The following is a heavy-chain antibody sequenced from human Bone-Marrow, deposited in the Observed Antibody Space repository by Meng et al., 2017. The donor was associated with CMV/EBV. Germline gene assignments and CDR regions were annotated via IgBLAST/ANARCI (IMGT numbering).Heavy chain of an antibody. J-gene: IGHJ5*02. Sequence: SQTLSLTCAVYGGSFSGYYWSWIRQPPGKGLEWIGEINHSGSTNYNPSLKSRVTIPVDTSKNQFPLKLSSVTAADTAVYYCARRHYDFWSGYNGFDPWGQGTLVTVSS. CDR2: INHSGST. V-gene: IGHV4-34*01. D-gene: IGHD3-3*01. CDR1: GGSFSGYY. CDR3: ARRHYDFWSGYNGFDP.